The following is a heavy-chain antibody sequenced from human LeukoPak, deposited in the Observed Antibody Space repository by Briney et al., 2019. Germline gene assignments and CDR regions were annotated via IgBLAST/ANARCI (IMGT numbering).Heavy chain of an antibody. CDR1: VFTFSKAW. Sequence: GGSLRLSCAPSVFTFSKAWMRLVRQAPGKGLEWVGRIKSKTDGGTTDYAAPVKGRFTISRDDSKNTLYLQMNSLKTEDTAVYYCTTDLKELSFGEFLYYFDYWGQGTLVTVSS. J-gene: IGHJ4*02. CDR3: TTDLKELSFGEFLYYFDY. V-gene: IGHV3-15*01. D-gene: IGHD3-10*01. CDR2: IKSKTDGGTT.